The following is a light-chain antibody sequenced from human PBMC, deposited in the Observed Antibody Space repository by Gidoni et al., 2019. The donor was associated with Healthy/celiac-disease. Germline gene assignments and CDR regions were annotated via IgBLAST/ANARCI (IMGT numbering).Light chain of an antibody. V-gene: IGKV1-39*01. CDR3: QQSYSTPYT. Sequence: DLQLTHSPSSLSASVADRVTITCRASQSISSYLNWYQQKPGKAPKLLIYAASSLQSGVPSRFSGSGSGTDFTITISSLQPEDVATYYCQQSYSTPYTFGQXTKLEIK. J-gene: IGKJ2*01. CDR2: AAS. CDR1: QSISSY.